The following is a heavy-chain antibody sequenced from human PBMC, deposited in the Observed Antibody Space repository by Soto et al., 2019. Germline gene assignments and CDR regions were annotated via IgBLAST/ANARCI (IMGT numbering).Heavy chain of an antibody. J-gene: IGHJ4*02. CDR3: ARAPGSYGYYYLDY. V-gene: IGHV4-59*01. CDR2: ISNSGTT. CDR1: GDSIRSYY. D-gene: IGHD3-16*01. Sequence: QVQLQESGPGLVKPSETLSLTCTVSGDSIRSYYWTWIRQPPGKGLEWIWYISNSGTTNYNSSLKSRLAISLSKSKNQFSLKLGSVTAADTAVYYCARAPGSYGYYYLDYWGQGTVVTVSS.